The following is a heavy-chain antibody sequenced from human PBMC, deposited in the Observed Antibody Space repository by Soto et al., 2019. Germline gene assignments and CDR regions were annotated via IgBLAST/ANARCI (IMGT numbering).Heavy chain of an antibody. CDR3: AKGYYDSSGYYPLGDAFDI. CDR2: ISGSGGST. J-gene: IGHJ3*02. D-gene: IGHD3-22*01. Sequence: GGSLRLSCAASGFTFSSYAMSWVRQAPGKGLEWVSAISGSGGSTYYADSVKGRFTISRDNSKNTLYLQMNSLRAEDTAVYYCAKGYYDSSGYYPLGDAFDIWGQGTMVTVSS. CDR1: GFTFSSYA. V-gene: IGHV3-23*01.